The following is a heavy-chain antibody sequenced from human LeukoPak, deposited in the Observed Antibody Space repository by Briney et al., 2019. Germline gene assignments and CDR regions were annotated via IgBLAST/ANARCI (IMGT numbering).Heavy chain of an antibody. CDR2: IHYSGST. CDR3: ARAPDPNFYDRSGFDY. J-gene: IGHJ4*02. V-gene: IGHV4-31*03. D-gene: IGHD3-22*01. CDR1: GGSISRGAYY. Sequence: PSETLSLTCTVSGGSISRGAYYWSLIRQHPGKGLEWIGYIHYSGSTYYNPSLKSRVTISVDTSKNQFSLNLSSVTAADTAVYYCARAPDPNFYDRSGFDYWGQGTLITVSS.